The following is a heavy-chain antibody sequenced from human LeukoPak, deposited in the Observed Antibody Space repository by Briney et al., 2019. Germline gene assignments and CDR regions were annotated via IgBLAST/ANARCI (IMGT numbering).Heavy chain of an antibody. D-gene: IGHD3-3*01. CDR2: ISSSGSTI. J-gene: IGHJ4*02. V-gene: IGHV3-48*03. CDR1: GFTFSSYE. CDR3: ARLHSGYFFRLDY. Sequence: GGSLRLSCAASGFTFSSYEMNWVRQAPGKGLEWVSYISSSGSTIYYADSVKGRFTISRDNAKNSLYLQMNSLRAEDTALYYCARLHSGYFFRLDYWGQGTLATVSS.